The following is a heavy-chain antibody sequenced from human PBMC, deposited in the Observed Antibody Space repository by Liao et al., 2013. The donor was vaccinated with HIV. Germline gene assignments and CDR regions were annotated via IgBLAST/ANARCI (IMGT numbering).Heavy chain of an antibody. Sequence: QVQLQESGPGLVKPSQTLSLTCTVSGGYISSGTYYWNWIRQPAGKGLEWIGRIYTSGSTNYNPSLKSRVTISVDTSKNQFSLKLSSVTAADTAVYYCARSTRYYYDSSGYFVWGQGALVTVSS. V-gene: IGHV4-61*02. J-gene: IGHJ4*02. CDR2: IYTSGST. CDR1: GGYISSGTYY. D-gene: IGHD3-22*01. CDR3: ARSTRYYYDSSGYFV.